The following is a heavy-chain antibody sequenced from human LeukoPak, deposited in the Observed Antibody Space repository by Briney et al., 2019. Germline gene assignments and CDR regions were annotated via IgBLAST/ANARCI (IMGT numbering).Heavy chain of an antibody. CDR1: GFTFNNYA. J-gene: IGHJ6*03. V-gene: IGHV3-48*04. D-gene: IGHD6-13*01. Sequence: GGSLRLSCVASGFTFNNYAMTWVRQAPGKGLEWIAYLSSSGSAFSYADSVKGRFTISRDNAKKSLHLQMNSLRTEDTALYYCAKGGIHRGYYYYYMDVWGKGTTVTISS. CDR2: LSSSGSAF. CDR3: AKGGIHRGYYYYYMDV.